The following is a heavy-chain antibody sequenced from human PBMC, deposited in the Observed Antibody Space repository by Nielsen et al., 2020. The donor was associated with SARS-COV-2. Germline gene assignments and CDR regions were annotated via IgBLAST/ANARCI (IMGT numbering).Heavy chain of an antibody. CDR1: GGSFSGYY. CDR2: INHSGST. D-gene: IGHD3-16*02. Sequence: SETLSLTCAVYGGSFSGYYWSWIRQPPGKGLEWIGEINHSGSTNYNPSLKSRVTISVDTSKNQFSLKLSSVTAADTAVYYCARGHPGAYDYVWGSYRYSPHTYGMDVWGQGTTVTVSS. CDR3: ARGHPGAYDYVWGSYRYSPHTYGMDV. V-gene: IGHV4-34*01. J-gene: IGHJ6*02.